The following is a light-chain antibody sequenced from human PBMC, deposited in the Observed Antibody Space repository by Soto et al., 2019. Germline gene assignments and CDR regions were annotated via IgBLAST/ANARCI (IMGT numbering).Light chain of an antibody. V-gene: IGKV3-20*01. CDR1: QSVSASY. J-gene: IGKJ2*01. Sequence: EIVLTQSPVTLSLSPGERATLSCRASQSVSASYLAWYQQKPGQAPRLLIHGASSRATGVPDRFSGSGSGTDFTLTISRLEPEDFAVYYCQQYGGSPDTFGQGTKLEI. CDR2: GAS. CDR3: QQYGGSPDT.